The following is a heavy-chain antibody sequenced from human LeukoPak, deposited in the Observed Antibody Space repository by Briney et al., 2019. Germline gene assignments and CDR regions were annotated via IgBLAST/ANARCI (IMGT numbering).Heavy chain of an antibody. CDR2: INPSGGST. V-gene: IGHV1-46*01. Sequence: ASVKVSCKASGYTFTSYYMHWVRQAPGQGLEWMGIINPSGGSTSYAQKFQGRVTMTRDTSTSTVYMELSSLRSEDTAVYYCAREGGYDILTGYQDYWGQGTLVTVSS. CDR3: AREGGYDILTGYQDY. J-gene: IGHJ4*02. CDR1: GYTFTSYY. D-gene: IGHD3-9*01.